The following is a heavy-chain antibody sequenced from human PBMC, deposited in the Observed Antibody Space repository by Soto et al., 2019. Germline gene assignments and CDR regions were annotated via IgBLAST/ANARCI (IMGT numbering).Heavy chain of an antibody. D-gene: IGHD3-10*01. CDR2: ILHDGSNK. Sequence: QVQLVEAGGGVVQPGRSLRLSCAASGFTFNNYIMHWVRQAPGKGLEWVAMILHDGSNKYYADSVKGRFTISRDNSKNTLYLQMNSLRTEDTAIYYCARDDEGGSYCDLGHWCQGTLVTVSS. CDR1: GFTFNNYI. CDR3: ARDDEGGSYCDLGH. V-gene: IGHV3-30-3*01. J-gene: IGHJ4*02.